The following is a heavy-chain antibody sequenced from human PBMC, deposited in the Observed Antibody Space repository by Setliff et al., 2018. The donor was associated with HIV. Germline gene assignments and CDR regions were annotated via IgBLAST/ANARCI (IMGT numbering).Heavy chain of an antibody. J-gene: IGHJ4*02. D-gene: IGHD3-3*01. CDR2: INPNSGGT. CDR1: GYTFTGYY. V-gene: IGHV1-2*02. Sequence: ASVKVSCKASGYTFTGYYMHWVRQAPGQGLEWMGWINPNSGGTNYAQKFQGRVTMTRDTSISTAYMELSRLRSDDTAVYYCARSTFFGVVIGWYYFDYWGQGALVTVSS. CDR3: ARSTFFGVVIGWYYFDY.